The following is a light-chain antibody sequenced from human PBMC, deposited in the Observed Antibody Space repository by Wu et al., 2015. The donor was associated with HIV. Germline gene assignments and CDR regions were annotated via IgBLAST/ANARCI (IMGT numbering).Light chain of an antibody. Sequence: DILLTQSPATLSLSPGERATLSCRASQSVSSSYLAWYQQKPGQAPRLLIYGASSRATGIPDRFSGSGSGTDFTLTISRLEPEDFAVYYCQQYGSSPNSFGQGTKLEIK. CDR1: QSVSSSY. CDR3: QQYGSSPNS. CDR2: GAS. J-gene: IGKJ2*03. V-gene: IGKV3-20*01.